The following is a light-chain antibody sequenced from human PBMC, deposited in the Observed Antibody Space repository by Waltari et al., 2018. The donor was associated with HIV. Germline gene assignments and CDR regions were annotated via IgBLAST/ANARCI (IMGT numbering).Light chain of an antibody. V-gene: IGLV2-14*03. CDR3: SSFTTSTTLI. CDR2: NVS. CDR1: SSDVGGYNY. Sequence: QSALTQPASVSGSPGQSITISCGGTSSDVGGYNYVAWYQQHPGKAPKIVIYNVSQRPSGVSARFSGSKSDNTASLTIAGLQAEDEADYFCSSFTTSTTLIFGGGTKLTV. J-gene: IGLJ2*01.